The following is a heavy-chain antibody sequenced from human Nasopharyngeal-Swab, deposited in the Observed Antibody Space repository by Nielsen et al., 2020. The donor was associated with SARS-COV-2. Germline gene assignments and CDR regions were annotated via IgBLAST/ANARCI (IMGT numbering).Heavy chain of an antibody. J-gene: IGHJ6*02. CDR3: AKDMGNYYGSTRMDV. CDR1: GFTFTSYA. D-gene: IGHD3-10*01. V-gene: IGHV3-23*01. Sequence: GESLKISCAASGFTFTSYAMNWVRQAPGKGLEWVSGMSGTGDNTYYADSVKGRFTISRDSSKNTLYLQMNSLRAEDTAVYYCAKDMGNYYGSTRMDVWGQGTTVTVSS. CDR2: MSGTGDNT.